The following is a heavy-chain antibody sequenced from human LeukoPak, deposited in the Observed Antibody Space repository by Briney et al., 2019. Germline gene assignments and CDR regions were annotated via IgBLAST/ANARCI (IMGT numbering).Heavy chain of an antibody. J-gene: IGHJ4*02. CDR1: GFTFSSYA. CDR3: AKDGDYDFWSGYLWKFDY. V-gene: IGHV3-23*01. CDR2: ISGSGGST. Sequence: GGSLRLSCAASGFTFSSYAMSWVRQAPGKGLEWVSAISGSGGSTYYADSVKGRFTISRDNSKNTLFLQMNSLRAEDTAVYYCAKDGDYDFWSGYLWKFDYWGQGTLVTVSS. D-gene: IGHD3-3*01.